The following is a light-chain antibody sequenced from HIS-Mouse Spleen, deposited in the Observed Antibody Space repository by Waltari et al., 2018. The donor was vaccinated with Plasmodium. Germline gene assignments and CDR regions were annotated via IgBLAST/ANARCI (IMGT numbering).Light chain of an antibody. J-gene: IGLJ3*02. V-gene: IGLV3-19*01. CDR3: NARDSSGNHQV. CDR2: GKN. Sequence: SSELTQDPAVSVALGQTVRITCQGDSLRSYYASWYQQKPGQAPVLVSYGKNNRASGIQDRFSGSSSGNTASLTITGAQAEDEADYYCNARDSSGNHQVFGGGTKLTVL. CDR1: SLRSYY.